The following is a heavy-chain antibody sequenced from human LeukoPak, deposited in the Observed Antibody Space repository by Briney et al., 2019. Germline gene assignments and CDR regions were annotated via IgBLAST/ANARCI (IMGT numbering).Heavy chain of an antibody. D-gene: IGHD3-10*02. J-gene: IGHJ6*04. Sequence: PGGSLRLSCAAPGFILSRYWMSWVRQAPGEGLEWVANIKQDESEKDYVDSVKGRFTISRDNAKNSLYLQMNSLRAEDTAVYYCAELGITMIGGVWGKGTTVTISS. V-gene: IGHV3-7*01. CDR2: IKQDESEK. CDR1: GFILSRYW. CDR3: AELGITMIGGV.